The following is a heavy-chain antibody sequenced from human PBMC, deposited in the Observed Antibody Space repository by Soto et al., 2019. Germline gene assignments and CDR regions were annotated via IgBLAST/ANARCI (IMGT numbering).Heavy chain of an antibody. Sequence: QSLKISCKGSGYSSTSYWIGWVRQMPGKGLEWMGIIYPGDSDTRYSPSFQGQVTISADKSINTAYLQWSSLKASDTAMYYCASQPNYDSNLFDLCGQGSLVIASS. V-gene: IGHV5-51*01. J-gene: IGHJ5*02. CDR2: IYPGDSDT. CDR3: ASQPNYDSNLFDL. CDR1: GYSSTSYW. D-gene: IGHD3-3*01.